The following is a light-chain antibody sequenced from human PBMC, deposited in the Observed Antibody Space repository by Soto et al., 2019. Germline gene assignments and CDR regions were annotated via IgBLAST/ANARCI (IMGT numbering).Light chain of an antibody. CDR1: SSDVGGYNY. V-gene: IGLV2-14*03. CDR2: DVT. Sequence: QSVLTQPASVSGSPGQSITISCTGTSSDVGGYNYVSWYQQHPGKAPKLMIYDVTNRPSGVSNRFSGSKSGNTASLTISGLQAEDEADYYCSSFTSDITYVFGTGTKLTVL. J-gene: IGLJ1*01. CDR3: SSFTSDITYV.